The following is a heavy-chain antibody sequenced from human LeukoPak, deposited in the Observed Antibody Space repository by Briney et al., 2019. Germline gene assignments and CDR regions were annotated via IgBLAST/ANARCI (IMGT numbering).Heavy chain of an antibody. V-gene: IGHV1-46*01. D-gene: IGHD5-12*01. J-gene: IGHJ4*02. CDR1: GYTFSNYY. Sequence: ASVKVSCKASGYTFSNYYIHWMRQAPGQGLEWMGLINPSGGSTDYAQQFQGRVTMDRDTSTSTVYMELSSLRSEDAAVYYCRTVRISGGYPDYWGQGTLVTVSS. CDR2: INPSGGST. CDR3: RTVRISGGYPDY.